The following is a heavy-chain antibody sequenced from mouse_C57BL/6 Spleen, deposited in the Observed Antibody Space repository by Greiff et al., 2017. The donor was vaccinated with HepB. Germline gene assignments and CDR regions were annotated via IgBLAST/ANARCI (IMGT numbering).Heavy chain of an antibody. J-gene: IGHJ3*01. Sequence: QVQLQQPGAELVKPGASVKLSCKASGYTFTSYWMQWVKQRPGQGLEWIGEIDPSDSYTNYNQKFKGKATLTVDTSSSTAYMQLSSLTSEDTAVYYCARRDYWGQGTLVTVSA. CDR1: GYTFTSYW. CDR2: IDPSDSYT. CDR3: ARRDY. V-gene: IGHV1-50*01.